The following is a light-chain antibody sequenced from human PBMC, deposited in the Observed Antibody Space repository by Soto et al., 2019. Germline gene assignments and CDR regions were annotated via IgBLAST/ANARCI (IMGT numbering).Light chain of an antibody. CDR1: QTVRNDY. CDR3: QQFSIYPLT. CDR2: GAS. Sequence: EYGLNQSPGTLSLSTGERATLSCRASQTVRNDYLAWYQQKPGQAPRLLIYGASSRATGIPDRFSGGGSGTDFTLTISRLEPEDFAVYYCQQFSIYPLTFGRGTKVDIK. V-gene: IGKV3-20*01. J-gene: IGKJ4*01.